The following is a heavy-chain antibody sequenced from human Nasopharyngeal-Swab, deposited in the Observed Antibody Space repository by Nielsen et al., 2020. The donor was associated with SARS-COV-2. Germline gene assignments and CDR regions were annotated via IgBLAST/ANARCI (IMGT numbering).Heavy chain of an antibody. Sequence: ASVKVSCKASGYTFTSYYMHWVRQAPGQGLEWMGIINPSGGSTSYAQKFQGRVTMTRDTSTSTVYMALSSLRSEDTAVYYCARDHFRFYYGSGPSYYFDYWGQGTLVTVSS. V-gene: IGHV1-46*01. D-gene: IGHD3-10*01. CDR1: GYTFTSYY. CDR3: ARDHFRFYYGSGPSYYFDY. CDR2: INPSGGST. J-gene: IGHJ4*02.